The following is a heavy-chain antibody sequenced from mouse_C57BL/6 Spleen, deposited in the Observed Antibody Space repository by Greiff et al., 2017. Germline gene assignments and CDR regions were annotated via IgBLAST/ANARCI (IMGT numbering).Heavy chain of an antibody. CDR2: INPSSGYT. CDR1: GYTFTSYT. CDR3: ARVNWDPYYFDY. Sequence: QVQLKQSGAELARPGASVKMSCKASGYTFTSYTMHWVKQRPGQGLEWIGYINPSSGYTKYNQKFKDKATLTADKSSSTAYMQLSSLTSEDSAVYYCARVNWDPYYFDYWGQGTTLTVSS. J-gene: IGHJ2*01. D-gene: IGHD4-1*01. V-gene: IGHV1-4*01.